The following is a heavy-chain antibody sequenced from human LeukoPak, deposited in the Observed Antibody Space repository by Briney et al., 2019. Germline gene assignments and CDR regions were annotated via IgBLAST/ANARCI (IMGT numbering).Heavy chain of an antibody. J-gene: IGHJ4*02. CDR3: ARDAAAGFDY. D-gene: IGHD6-13*01. V-gene: IGHV4-59*01. CDR2: IYYSGST. Sequence: SETLSLTCTVSAGSISLYNTYYWNWIRQSPGKGLEWIGYIYYSGSTSYNPSLKSRVTISVDTFRNQFSLKLTSVTAADTAIYYCARDAAAGFDYWGQGTLVTVSS. CDR1: AGSISLYNTYY.